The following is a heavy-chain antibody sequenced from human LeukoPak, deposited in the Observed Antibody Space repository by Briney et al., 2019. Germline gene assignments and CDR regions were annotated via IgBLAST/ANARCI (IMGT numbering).Heavy chain of an antibody. CDR3: ARDGGGWYGWFDP. J-gene: IGHJ5*02. V-gene: IGHV3-21*01. CDR1: GFTVSSNS. CDR2: ISRSSSYI. Sequence: PGGSLRLSCTVSGFTVSSNSMSWVRQAPGKGLEWVSSISRSSSYIYYADSVKGRFTISRDNAKNSLYLQMNSLSAEDTAVYYCARDGGGWYGWFDPWGQGTLVTVSS. D-gene: IGHD6-19*01.